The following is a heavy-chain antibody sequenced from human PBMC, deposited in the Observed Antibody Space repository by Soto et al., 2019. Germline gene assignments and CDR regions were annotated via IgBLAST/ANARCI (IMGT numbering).Heavy chain of an antibody. V-gene: IGHV3-21*01. CDR1: GFTFSTYS. Sequence: EVQLVESGGGLVKPGGSLRLSCAASGFTFSTYSMNWVRQAPGKGLEWVSSISSSSRYIYYVNSVKGRFTISRDNAKNSLYLQMNRRRAEDTAVYYCARDRGGDLKAFDIWGQGTMVTVSS. D-gene: IGHD3-10*01. CDR3: ARDRGGDLKAFDI. J-gene: IGHJ3*02. CDR2: ISSSSRYI.